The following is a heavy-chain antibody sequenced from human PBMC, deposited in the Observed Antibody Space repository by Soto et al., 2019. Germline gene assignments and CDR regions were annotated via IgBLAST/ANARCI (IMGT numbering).Heavy chain of an antibody. CDR3: ASSRQRYSYGRLYYFDY. V-gene: IGHV1-69*13. Sequence: ASVKVSCKASGGTFSSYAISWVRQAPGQGLEWMGGIIPIFGTANYAQKFQGRVTITADESTSTAYMELSSLRSEDTAVYYCASSRQRYSYGRLYYFDYWGQGTLVTVSS. D-gene: IGHD5-18*01. CDR2: IIPIFGTA. J-gene: IGHJ4*02. CDR1: GGTFSSYA.